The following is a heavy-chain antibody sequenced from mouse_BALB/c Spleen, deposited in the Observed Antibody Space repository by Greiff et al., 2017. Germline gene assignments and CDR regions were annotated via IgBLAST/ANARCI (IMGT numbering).Heavy chain of an antibody. D-gene: IGHD1-3*01. CDR3: ARRGDYNPPRAMDY. J-gene: IGHJ4*01. V-gene: IGHV1-54*03. CDR1: GYAFTNYL. CDR2: INPGSGGT. Sequence: VKLMESGAELVRPGTSVKVSCKASGYAFTNYLIEWVKQRPGQGLEWIGVINPGSGGTNYNEKFKGKATLTADKSSSTAYMQLSSLTSDDSAVYFCARRGDYNPPRAMDYWGQGTSVTVSS.